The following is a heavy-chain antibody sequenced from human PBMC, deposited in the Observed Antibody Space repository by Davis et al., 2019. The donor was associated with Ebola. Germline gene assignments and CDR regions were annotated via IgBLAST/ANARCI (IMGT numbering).Heavy chain of an antibody. CDR2: IHNTGNT. J-gene: IGHJ4*02. CDR3: ARSHSDWLLPFDY. Sequence: SETLSLTCAVSGDSINSRNWWSWVRQFPGKGLEWIGSIHNTGNTYYNPSLKSRVTISLDTSKNQFSLRLSSVTAADTAVYYCARSHSDWLLPFDYWGQGTLATVSS. V-gene: IGHV4-4*02. CDR1: GDSINSRNW. D-gene: IGHD3-9*01.